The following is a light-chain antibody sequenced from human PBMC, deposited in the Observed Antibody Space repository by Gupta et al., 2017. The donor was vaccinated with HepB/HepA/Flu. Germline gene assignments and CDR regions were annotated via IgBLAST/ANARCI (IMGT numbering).Light chain of an antibody. V-gene: IGKV3-15*01. J-gene: IGKJ2*01. CDR1: QSVSSN. Sequence: EIVMTQSPDTLSVSPGERATLSCRASQSVSSNLAWYQQKPGQAPKLLIYGAFTRATGIPARFSGSGSGTEFTLTISSLQSEDFAVYYCQQYNNWYTFGQGTKLEIK. CDR2: GAF. CDR3: QQYNNWYT.